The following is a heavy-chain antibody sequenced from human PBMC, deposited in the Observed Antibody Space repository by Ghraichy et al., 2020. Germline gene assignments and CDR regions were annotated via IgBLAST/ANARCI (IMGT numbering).Heavy chain of an antibody. V-gene: IGHV3-23*01. CDR3: AKQMLPYVSNDAVDV. CDR1: GFTFRNYG. D-gene: IGHD5/OR15-5a*01. Sequence: GGSLRLSCVASGFTFRNYGMTWVRQAHGRGPEWVSAISGNGLTTYHADSVTGRFTISRDNSENTLYLQMNSLSAEDTALYYCAKQMLPYVSNDAVDVWGRGTMVTVSP. J-gene: IGHJ3*01. CDR2: ISGNGLTT.